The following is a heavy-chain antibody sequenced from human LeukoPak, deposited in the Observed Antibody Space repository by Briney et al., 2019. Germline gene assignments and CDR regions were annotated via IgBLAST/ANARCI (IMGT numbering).Heavy chain of an antibody. V-gene: IGHV3-9*01. J-gene: IGHJ4*02. CDR1: GFTLDDYA. CDR3: AKGSGITLVRDLDY. D-gene: IGHD3-10*01. Sequence: PGRSLRLSCAASGFTLDDYAMHWVRQPPGKGLEWVSGISWNSETLGYADSVKGRFTISRDNAKNSLYLQMNSLRADDTALYYCAKGSGITLVRDLDYWGQGTLVIVSS. CDR2: ISWNSETL.